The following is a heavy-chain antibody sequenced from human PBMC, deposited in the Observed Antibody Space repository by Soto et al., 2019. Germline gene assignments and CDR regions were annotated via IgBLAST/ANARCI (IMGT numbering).Heavy chain of an antibody. CDR1: GFTFSSYW. J-gene: IGHJ6*02. CDR3: AREKWAYYYYGMDV. Sequence: EVQLVESGGGLVQPGGSLRLSCAASGFTFSSYWMSWVRQAPGKGLEWVANIKQDGSEKYYVDSVKGRFTISRDNAKNSLYLQMNSLRAEDTAVYYCAREKWAYYYYGMDVWGQGTTVTVSS. CDR2: IKQDGSEK. V-gene: IGHV3-7*01. D-gene: IGHD2-8*01.